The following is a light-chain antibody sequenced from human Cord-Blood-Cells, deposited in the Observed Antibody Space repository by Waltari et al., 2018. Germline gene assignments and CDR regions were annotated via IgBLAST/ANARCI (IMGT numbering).Light chain of an antibody. CDR2: DAS. CDR3: QQYNSYSWT. CDR1: QSISSW. V-gene: IGKV1-5*01. J-gene: IGKJ1*01. Sequence: GDRVTITCRASQSISSWLAWYQQKPGKAPKLLIYDASSLESGVPSRFSGSGSGTEFTLTSSSLQPDDFATYCCQQYNSYSWTFGQGTKVEIK.